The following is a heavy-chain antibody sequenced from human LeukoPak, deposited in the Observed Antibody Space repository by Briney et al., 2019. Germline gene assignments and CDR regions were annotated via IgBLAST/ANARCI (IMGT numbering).Heavy chain of an antibody. Sequence: GGSLRLSCAASGFTFSSYDMHWVRQATGKGLEWVSAIGTAGDTYYPGSVKGRFTISRENAKNSLYLQMNSLRAGDTAVYYCARGGAECYNWVSDAFDIWGQGTMVTVSS. V-gene: IGHV3-13*01. CDR3: ARGGAECYNWVSDAFDI. CDR2: IGTAGDT. D-gene: IGHD5-24*01. J-gene: IGHJ3*02. CDR1: GFTFSSYD.